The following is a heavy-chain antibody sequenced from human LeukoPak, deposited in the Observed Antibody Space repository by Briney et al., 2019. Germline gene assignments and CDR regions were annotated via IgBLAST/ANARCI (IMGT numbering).Heavy chain of an antibody. J-gene: IGHJ4*02. Sequence: ASVKVSCMASGYTFTSYGISSVRQAPGQRLEWVGWISAYNGNTNYPQKLQGRVAMTTDTTTSTAYMELRSLRSDGPAVYYFARGYIPMVRGVITLDYWGQGTLVTVSS. CDR2: ISAYNGNT. CDR1: GYTFTSYG. D-gene: IGHD3-10*01. V-gene: IGHV1-18*01. CDR3: ARGYIPMVRGVITLDY.